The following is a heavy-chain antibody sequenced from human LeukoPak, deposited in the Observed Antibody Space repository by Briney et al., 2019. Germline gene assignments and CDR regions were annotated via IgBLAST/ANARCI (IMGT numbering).Heavy chain of an antibody. CDR1: GFTFSSYE. D-gene: IGHD6-13*01. Sequence: GGSLRLSCAASGFTFSSYEMNWVRQAPGKGLEWVSYISSSGSTIYYADSVKGRFTISRDNSKNTLYLQMNSLRAEDTAVYYCAKDHSSSWYPMNYFDYWGQGTLVTVSS. V-gene: IGHV3-48*03. CDR3: AKDHSSSWYPMNYFDY. J-gene: IGHJ4*02. CDR2: ISSSGSTI.